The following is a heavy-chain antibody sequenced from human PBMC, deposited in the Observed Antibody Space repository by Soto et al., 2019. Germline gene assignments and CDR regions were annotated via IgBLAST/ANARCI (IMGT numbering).Heavy chain of an antibody. CDR2: IYYSGST. J-gene: IGHJ6*02. CDR1: GGSISSGDYY. Sequence: QVQLQESGPGLVKPSQTLSLTCTVSGGSISSGDYYWSWIRQPPGKGLEWIGYIYYSGSTYYNPSLXGXVXIXXDTSKNQFSLKLSSVIAADTAVYYWARASPVVTDVWGQGTTVTVSS. V-gene: IGHV4-30-4*01. D-gene: IGHD5-18*01. CDR3: ARASPVVTDV.